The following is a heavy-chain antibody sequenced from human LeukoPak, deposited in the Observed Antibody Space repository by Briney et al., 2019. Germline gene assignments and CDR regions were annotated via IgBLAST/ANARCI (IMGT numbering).Heavy chain of an antibody. CDR2: IIPILGIA. CDR1: GGTFSSYA. Sequence: GASVKASCKASGGTFSSYAISWVRQAPGQGLEWMGRIIPILGIANYAQKFQGRVTITADKSTSTAYMELSSLRSEDTAVYYCARVGSYYQDDAFDIWGQGTMVTVSS. V-gene: IGHV1-69*04. CDR3: ARVGSYYQDDAFDI. J-gene: IGHJ3*02. D-gene: IGHD1-26*01.